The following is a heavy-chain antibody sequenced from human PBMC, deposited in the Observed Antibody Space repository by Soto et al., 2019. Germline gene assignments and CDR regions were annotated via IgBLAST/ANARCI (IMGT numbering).Heavy chain of an antibody. CDR1: GGTFSSYT. D-gene: IGHD6-19*01. CDR2: IIPILGIA. Sequence: QVQLXQSGAEXXKXGSSVKVSCKASGGTFSSYTISWVRQAPGQGLEWMGRIIPILGIANYAQKFQGRVTITADKSTSTAYMELSSLRSEDTAVYYCAREEETVAGLDYWGQGTLVTVSS. J-gene: IGHJ4*02. V-gene: IGHV1-69*08. CDR3: AREEETVAGLDY.